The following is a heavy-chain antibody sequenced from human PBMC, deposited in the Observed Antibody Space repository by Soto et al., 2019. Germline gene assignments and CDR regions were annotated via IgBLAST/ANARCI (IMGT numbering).Heavy chain of an antibody. CDR1: GFTFSSYS. Sequence: EVQLVESGGGLVKPGGSLRLSCAASGFTFSSYSMNWVRQAPGKGLEWVSSISSSSSYIYYADSVKGRFTISRDNAKNSLYLQMNSLRGEDTAVYYCARVWSGYRNYYYGMDVWGQGTTVTVSS. J-gene: IGHJ6*02. CDR3: ARVWSGYRNYYYGMDV. V-gene: IGHV3-21*01. CDR2: ISSSSSYI. D-gene: IGHD3-3*01.